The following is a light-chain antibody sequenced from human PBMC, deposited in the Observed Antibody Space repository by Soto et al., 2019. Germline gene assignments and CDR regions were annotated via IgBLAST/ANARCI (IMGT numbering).Light chain of an antibody. CDR1: QSVSSS. V-gene: IGKV3-20*01. Sequence: EIVLTQSPGTLSLSPGERATLSCRASQSVSSSLAWYQQKPGQAPRLLIHGASSRATGIPDRFSGSGSGTDFTLTISRLDPEDFAVYYCRQYGNLPLTFGGGTKVDIK. CDR2: GAS. CDR3: RQYGNLPLT. J-gene: IGKJ4*01.